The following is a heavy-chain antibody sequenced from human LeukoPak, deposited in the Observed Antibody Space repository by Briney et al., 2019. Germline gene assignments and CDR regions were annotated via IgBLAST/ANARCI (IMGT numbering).Heavy chain of an antibody. D-gene: IGHD3-22*01. Sequence: SETLSLTCTVSGGSISRGPYYWGWIRQPPGKGLEWIGNIYYGENTYYNPSLKSRVTISIDTSKNQFYLKLSSLTAADTAVYYCARRDDSSGYHKIFDYWGPGTLVTVSS. J-gene: IGHJ4*02. CDR1: GGSISRGPYY. CDR2: IYYGENT. CDR3: ARRDDSSGYHKIFDY. V-gene: IGHV4-39*01.